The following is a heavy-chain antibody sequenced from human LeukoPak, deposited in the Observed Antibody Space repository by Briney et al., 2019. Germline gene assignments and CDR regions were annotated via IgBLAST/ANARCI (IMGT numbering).Heavy chain of an antibody. J-gene: IGHJ4*02. V-gene: IGHV3-64*01. CDR3: ARGFLATLDYFDY. Sequence: GGSLRLSCAASGFTFSSYAMHWVRQAPGKGLESVSGISRNGGSTYYANSVKGRFSISRDNSNNTLYLQMGSLRAEDMAVYYCARGFLATLDYFDYWGQGTLVTVSS. CDR1: GFTFSSYA. CDR2: ISRNGGST. D-gene: IGHD5-12*01.